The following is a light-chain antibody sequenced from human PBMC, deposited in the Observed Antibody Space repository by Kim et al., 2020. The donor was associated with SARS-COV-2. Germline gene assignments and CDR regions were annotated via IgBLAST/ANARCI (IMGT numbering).Light chain of an antibody. CDR1: SLRSYY. CDR2: DKN. CDR3: NSRDSSGNHWV. V-gene: IGLV3-19*01. Sequence: ALGQTVRITCQGDSLRSYYASWYQQKPGQAPLLVIYDKNNRPSGIPDRFSGSSSGNTASLTITGAQAEDEADYYCNSRDSSGNHWVFGGGTQLTVL. J-gene: IGLJ3*02.